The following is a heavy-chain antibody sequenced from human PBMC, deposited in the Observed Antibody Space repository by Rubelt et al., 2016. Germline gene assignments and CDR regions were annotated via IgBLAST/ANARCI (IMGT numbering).Heavy chain of an antibody. CDR1: GFIFSSNY. D-gene: IGHD2-2*01. CDR3: AREVGRSFDY. J-gene: IGHJ4*02. V-gene: IGHV3-7*04. CDR2: INQDGSQK. Sequence: EVQLVESGGGLVQPGGSLRLSCEGSGFIFSSNYMAWVRQAPGKGPEWVAHINQDGSQKYHVDSLQGRFTISRDNAKNSLYLQMNCLRPEDTAVYYCAREVGRSFDYCGQGALVTVSS.